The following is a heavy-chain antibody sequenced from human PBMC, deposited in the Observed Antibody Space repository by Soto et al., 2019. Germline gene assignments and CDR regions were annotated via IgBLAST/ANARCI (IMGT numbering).Heavy chain of an antibody. V-gene: IGHV3-74*01. CDR2: ISTDASST. CDR3: AWLPNKSPQN. CDR1: GFTFSSYW. J-gene: IGHJ1*01. Sequence: EVQLVESGGGLVQPGGSLRLSCAASGFTFSSYWMHWVRQAPGKGLVWVSSISTDASSTSYADPVKGRFTISRDNAKNTLYLQMNSVRAEDTAVYYCAWLPNKSPQNWGQGTLVIVSP. D-gene: IGHD3-10*01.